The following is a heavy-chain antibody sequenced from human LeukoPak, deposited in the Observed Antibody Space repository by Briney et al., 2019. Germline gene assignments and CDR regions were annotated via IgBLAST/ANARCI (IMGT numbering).Heavy chain of an antibody. V-gene: IGHV3-48*01. J-gene: IGHJ5*02. CDR3: ATGPMVSYQNWFDP. D-gene: IGHD1-14*01. CDR1: GFTFSSYS. Sequence: GGSLTLSCAASGFTFSSYSMNWVRQAPGKGLEWVSYISSSSSTIYYADSVKGRFTISRDNAKNSLYLQMNSLRAEDTAVYYCATGPMVSYQNWFDPWGQGTLVTVSS. CDR2: ISSSSSTI.